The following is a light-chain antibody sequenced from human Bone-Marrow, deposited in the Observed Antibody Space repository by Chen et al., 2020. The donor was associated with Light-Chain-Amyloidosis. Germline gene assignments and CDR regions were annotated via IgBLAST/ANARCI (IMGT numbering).Light chain of an antibody. J-gene: IGLJ2*01. CDR1: DLPTKY. CDR2: RDT. V-gene: IGLV3-25*03. CDR3: QSADSSGTYEVI. Sequence: SYELTQPPSVSVSPGQTARITCSGDDLPTKYAYWYQQKPGQAPVLVIHRDTERPSGISERFSCSSSGTTDKLTISGVQAEDEADYHCQSADSSGTYEVIFGGGTKLTVL.